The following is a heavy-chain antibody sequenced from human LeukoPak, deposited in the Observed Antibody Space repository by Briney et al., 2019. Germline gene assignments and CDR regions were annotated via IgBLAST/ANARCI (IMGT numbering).Heavy chain of an antibody. CDR2: IYYSGST. V-gene: IGHV4-59*01. CDR3: ARGLGGCYHY. Sequence: SETLSLTCTVSGGSISSYYWSWIRQPPGKGLEWIGYIYYSGSTNYNPSLKSRVTISVDTSKNQFSLKLSSVTAADTAVYYCARGLGGCYHYWGQGTLVTVSS. D-gene: IGHD2-21*01. J-gene: IGHJ4*02. CDR1: GGSISSYY.